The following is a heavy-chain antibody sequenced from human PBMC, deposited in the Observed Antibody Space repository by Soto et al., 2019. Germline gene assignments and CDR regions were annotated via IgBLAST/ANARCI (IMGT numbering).Heavy chain of an antibody. Sequence: GGSLRLSCAASGFTFNSYRMNWVRQAPGKGLEWVSSISSSKENYLDSVRGRFTISRDNTKNSLYLQMNSLRAEDTALYYCARDLNYGDLTAYYDVFDTWGQGTMVTVSS. D-gene: IGHD3-9*01. V-gene: IGHV3-21*01. J-gene: IGHJ3*02. CDR3: ARDLNYGDLTAYYDVFDT. CDR1: GFTFNSYR. CDR2: ISSSKE.